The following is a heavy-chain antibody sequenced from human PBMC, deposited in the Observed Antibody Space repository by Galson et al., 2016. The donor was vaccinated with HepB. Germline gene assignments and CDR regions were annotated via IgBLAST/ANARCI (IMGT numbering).Heavy chain of an antibody. CDR2: MQHSGSS. Sequence: ETLSLTCSVSGGSVSTDQWSWVRQPPGKRLEWIGYMQHSGSSNYNPSLRSLFTMSVNTSTNQFFLRLNSVTAADTAPYFCARVGFCTDTAFYEDFWGQGILVTVSS. V-gene: IGHV4-59*02. CDR3: ARVGFCTDTAFYEDF. D-gene: IGHD2-8*02. J-gene: IGHJ4*02. CDR1: GGSVSTDQ.